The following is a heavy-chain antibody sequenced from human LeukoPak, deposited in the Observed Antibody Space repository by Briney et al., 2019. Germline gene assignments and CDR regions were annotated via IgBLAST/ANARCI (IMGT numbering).Heavy chain of an antibody. V-gene: IGHV4-39*01. D-gene: IGHD3/OR15-3a*01. CDR1: GVSISSSNSY. CDR2: IYYTGNT. J-gene: IGHJ4*02. Sequence: NPSETLSLTCTVSGVSISSSNSYWGWIRQPPGKGLEWIGSIYYTGNTYYNASLKSRVTISIDTSKNQISLRLTSVTATDTAMYYRARQTGSGLFTLPGGQGTLVTVSS. CDR3: ARQTGSGLFTLP.